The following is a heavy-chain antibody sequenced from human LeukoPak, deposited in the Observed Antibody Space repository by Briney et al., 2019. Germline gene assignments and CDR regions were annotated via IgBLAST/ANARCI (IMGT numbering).Heavy chain of an antibody. CDR1: GFIFSTYA. CDR2: ISSSGGST. J-gene: IGHJ5*02. V-gene: IGHV3-23*01. D-gene: IGHD6-19*01. Sequence: GGSLRLSCAASGFIFSTYAMSWVRQAPGKGLDWVSGISSSGGSTYYADSVKGRFTISRDNSKNTLFLQVNSLRAEDTAVYYCGKDGPRVAGTSSWFDPWGQGTLVTVSS. CDR3: GKDGPRVAGTSSWFDP.